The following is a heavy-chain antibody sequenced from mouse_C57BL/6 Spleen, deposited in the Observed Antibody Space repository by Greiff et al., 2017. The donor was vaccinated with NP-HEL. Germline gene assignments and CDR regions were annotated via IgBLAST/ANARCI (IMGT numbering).Heavy chain of an antibody. CDR1: GYTFTEYT. J-gene: IGHJ3*01. V-gene: IGHV1-62-2*01. D-gene: IGHD1-1*01. CDR3: ARHEGDYYGSSHAWFAY. CDR2: FYPGSGSI. Sequence: VKLMESGAELVKPGASVKLSCKASGYTFTEYTIHWVKQRSGQGLEWIGWFYPGSGSIKYNEKFKDKATLTADKSSSTVYMELSRLTSEDSAVYFCARHEGDYYGSSHAWFAYWGQGTLVTVSA.